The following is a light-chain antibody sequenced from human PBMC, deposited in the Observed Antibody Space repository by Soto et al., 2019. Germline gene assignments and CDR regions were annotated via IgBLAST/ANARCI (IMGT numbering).Light chain of an antibody. CDR3: QQYGGSPPKYT. CDR2: DSS. J-gene: IGKJ2*01. V-gene: IGKV3-20*01. Sequence: EIVLTQSPGTLSLSPGERVALSCRASQSVSRTSIAWYQQKPGQAPRLLIYDSSSRATDIPDRFSGSGSGTDFTLTISRLEPEDFAVYYCQQYGGSPPKYTFGQGTKLEIK. CDR1: QSVSRTS.